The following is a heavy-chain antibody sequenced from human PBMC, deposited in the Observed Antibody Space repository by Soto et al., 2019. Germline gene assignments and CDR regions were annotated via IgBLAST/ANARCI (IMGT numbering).Heavy chain of an antibody. CDR3: ARGEFDCSSTSCYIGGWFDP. V-gene: IGHV4-30-4*01. D-gene: IGHD2-2*02. J-gene: IGHJ5*02. Sequence: SETLSLSCTVSGGSISSGDYYWSWIRQPPGKGLEWIGYIYYSGSTYYNPSLKSRVTISVDTSKNQFSLKLSSVTAADTALYYCARGEFDCSSTSCYIGGWFDPWGQGTLVTVSS. CDR1: GGSISSGDYY. CDR2: IYYSGST.